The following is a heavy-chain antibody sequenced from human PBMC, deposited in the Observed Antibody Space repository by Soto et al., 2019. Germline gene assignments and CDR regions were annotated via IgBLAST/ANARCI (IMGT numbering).Heavy chain of an antibody. J-gene: IGHJ4*02. CDR2: ISGNGFST. CDR3: ARGPSTVATWLDY. D-gene: IGHD4-17*01. CDR1: GFTFSNYA. Sequence: EVQLVESGEGLVQPGGSLRLSCAASGFTFSNYAMHWVRQAPGKGLEYVSAISGNGFSTYYGDSVRGRFIISRDISKNTLYLQMGSLRAEDMAVYYCARGPSTVATWLDYWGQGTLVTVSS. V-gene: IGHV3-64*02.